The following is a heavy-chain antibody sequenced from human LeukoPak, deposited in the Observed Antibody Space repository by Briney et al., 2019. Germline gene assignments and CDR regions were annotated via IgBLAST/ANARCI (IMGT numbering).Heavy chain of an antibody. CDR1: GGSISSYY. J-gene: IGHJ6*03. D-gene: IGHD2-15*01. Sequence: PSETLSLTCTVSGGSISSYYWSWIRQPPGKGLEWIGEINHSGSTNYNPSLKSRVTISVDTSKNQFSLKLSSVTAADTAVYYCATASPGLATPYYYYYMDVWGKGTTVTISS. CDR3: ATASPGLATPYYYYYMDV. V-gene: IGHV4-34*01. CDR2: INHSGST.